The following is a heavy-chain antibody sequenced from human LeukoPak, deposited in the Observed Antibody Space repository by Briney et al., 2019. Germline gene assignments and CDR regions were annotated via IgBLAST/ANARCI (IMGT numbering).Heavy chain of an antibody. CDR1: GYTFTSYA. CDR3: ATLRGFGPLPSSYYYYYGMDV. CDR2: INAGNGNT. D-gene: IGHD3-10*01. J-gene: IGHJ6*02. V-gene: IGHV1-3*01. Sequence: ASVKVSCKASGYTFTSYAMHWVRQAPGQRLEWMGWINAGNGNTKYSQKFQGRVTITRDTSASTAYMELSSLRSEDTAVYYCATLRGFGPLPSSYYYYYGMDVWGQGTTVTVSS.